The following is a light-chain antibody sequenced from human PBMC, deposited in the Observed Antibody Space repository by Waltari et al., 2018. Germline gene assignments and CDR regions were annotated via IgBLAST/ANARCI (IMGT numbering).Light chain of an antibody. V-gene: IGLV2-11*01. CDR1: STDVGAYNY. J-gene: IGLJ3*02. CDR3: CSYTGSYPPWV. CDR2: DVS. Sequence: QSALTQPRSVSESPGQSVTISCTGTSTDVGAYNYVSWYQHHPGKAPQLIIYDVSKWPSGVPDRFSGSKSGNTASLTISGLQAEDEADYYCCSYTGSYPPWVFGGGTKLTVL.